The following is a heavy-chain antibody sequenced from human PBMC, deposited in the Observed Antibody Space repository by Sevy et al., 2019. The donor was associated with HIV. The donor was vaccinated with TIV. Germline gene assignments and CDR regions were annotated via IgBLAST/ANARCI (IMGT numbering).Heavy chain of an antibody. D-gene: IGHD4-17*01. Sequence: GGSLRLSCVASGFAFSNYYAMYWVRQAPGKGLKWVALISYDGNDKYYADSVKGRFTISRDNFKNTLYLQMNSLTAEDTAVYYCARPRANYVDNYFFYAMDVWGQGTTVTVSS. J-gene: IGHJ6*02. CDR2: ISYDGNDK. V-gene: IGHV3-30-3*01. CDR3: ARPRANYVDNYFFYAMDV. CDR1: GFAFSNYYA.